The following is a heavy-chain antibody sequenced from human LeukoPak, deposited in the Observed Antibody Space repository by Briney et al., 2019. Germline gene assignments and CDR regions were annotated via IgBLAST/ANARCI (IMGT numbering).Heavy chain of an antibody. Sequence: GGSLRLSCAASGFTFSDYYMSWIRQAPGKGLEWVSYISSSSSYTNYADSVKGRFTISRDNAKNSLYLQMNSLRSDDTAVYYCARTLGPPYYYGSGSYDFDYWGQGTLVTVSS. CDR2: ISSSSSYT. D-gene: IGHD3-10*01. V-gene: IGHV3-11*03. J-gene: IGHJ4*02. CDR3: ARTLGPPYYYGSGSYDFDY. CDR1: GFTFSDYY.